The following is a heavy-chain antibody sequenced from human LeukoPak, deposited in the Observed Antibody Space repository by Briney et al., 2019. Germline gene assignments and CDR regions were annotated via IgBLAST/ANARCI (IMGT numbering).Heavy chain of an antibody. Sequence: ASVKVSCKASGYTFTSYGISWVRQAPGQGLEWMGWISAYNGNTNYAQKLQGRVTMTTDTSTSTAYVELRSLRSDDTAVYYCARSTGAVVVVAATLWDYWGQGTLVTVSS. CDR2: ISAYNGNT. J-gene: IGHJ4*02. V-gene: IGHV1-18*01. D-gene: IGHD2-15*01. CDR1: GYTFTSYG. CDR3: ARSTGAVVVVAATLWDY.